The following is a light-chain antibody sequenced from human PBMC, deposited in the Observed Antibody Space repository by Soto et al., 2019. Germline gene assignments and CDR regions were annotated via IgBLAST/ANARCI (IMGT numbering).Light chain of an antibody. CDR1: SSNIGGNS. J-gene: IGLJ1*01. Sequence: QSALTQPPSVSAAPGQKVTISCSGSSSNIGGNSVSWYQQLPGTAPKLLIYDDNKRPSGIPDRFSGSKSGTSATLGITGFQTGDEADYYCGSWDSSLSAYVFETGTKVTVL. V-gene: IGLV1-51*01. CDR2: DDN. CDR3: GSWDSSLSAYV.